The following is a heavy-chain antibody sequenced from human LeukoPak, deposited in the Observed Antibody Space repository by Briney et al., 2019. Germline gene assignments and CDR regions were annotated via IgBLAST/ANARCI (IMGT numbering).Heavy chain of an antibody. CDR2: IYWDDDK. J-gene: IGHJ5*02. D-gene: IGHD3-10*01. Sequence: SGPTLVKPTQTLTLTCTFSGFSLRTSGVGVGWIRQPPVKALEWLALIYWDDDKRYSPSLKSRLTITKDTSKNQVVLTMTNMDPVDTATYNCAHSPDYYYGSGSYYHPATRNWFDPWGQGTLVTVSS. CDR1: GFSLRTSGVG. V-gene: IGHV2-5*02. CDR3: AHSPDYYYGSGSYYHPATRNWFDP.